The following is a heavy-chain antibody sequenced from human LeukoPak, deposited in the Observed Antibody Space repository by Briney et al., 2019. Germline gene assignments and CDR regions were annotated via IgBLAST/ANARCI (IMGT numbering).Heavy chain of an antibody. V-gene: IGHV4-30-4*08. CDR3: ARSLSAAHDAFDI. CDR2: IYYSGST. D-gene: IGHD2-2*01. J-gene: IGHJ3*02. Sequence: SETLSLTCTVSGGSISSGDYYWSWIRQPPGKGLEWIGYIYYSGSTYYNPSLKSRVTISVDTSKNQFSLKLSSVTAADTAVYYCARSLSAAHDAFDIWGQGTMVTVSS. CDR1: GGSISSGDYY.